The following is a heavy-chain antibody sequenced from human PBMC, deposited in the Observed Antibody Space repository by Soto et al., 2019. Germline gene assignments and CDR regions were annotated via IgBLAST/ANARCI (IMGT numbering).Heavy chain of an antibody. J-gene: IGHJ4*02. Sequence: PSETLSLTCTVSGGSISSYYWSWIRQPPGKGLEWIGYIYYSGSTNYNPSLKSRVTISVDTSKNQFSLKLSSVTAADTAVYYCARHSSRRGGSWRSCFDYWGQGTLVTVSS. V-gene: IGHV4-59*08. CDR1: GGSISSYY. CDR3: ARHSSRRGGSWRSCFDY. CDR2: IYYSGST. D-gene: IGHD2-15*01.